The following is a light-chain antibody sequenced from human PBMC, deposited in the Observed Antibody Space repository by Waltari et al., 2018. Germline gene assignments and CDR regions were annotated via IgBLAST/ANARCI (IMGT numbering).Light chain of an antibody. Sequence: QSALTQPASVSGSPGQSITISCTGTSRDVGGYNYVSWYQQHPGKAPKLMIYDVTIRPSGVSNRFSGSKSGYTASLTISGLQAEDEADYYCTSYTSSSTLVVFGGGTRLTVL. CDR1: SRDVGGYNY. J-gene: IGLJ2*01. V-gene: IGLV2-14*01. CDR2: DVT. CDR3: TSYTSSSTLVV.